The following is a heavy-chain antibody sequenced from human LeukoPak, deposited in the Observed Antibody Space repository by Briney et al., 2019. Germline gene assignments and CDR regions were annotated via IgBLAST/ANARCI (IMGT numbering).Heavy chain of an antibody. CDR2: INTDTGNP. Sequence: ASVTVSRKAYGYTFTSYDMNWVRQAPGQGLEWMGWINTDTGNPTYAQGFTGRFVFSLDTSVSTAYLQISSLKAEDTAVYYFAREATEGVSYWGQGTLVTVSS. D-gene: IGHD1-26*01. J-gene: IGHJ4*02. CDR1: GYTFTSYD. V-gene: IGHV7-4-1*02. CDR3: AREATEGVSY.